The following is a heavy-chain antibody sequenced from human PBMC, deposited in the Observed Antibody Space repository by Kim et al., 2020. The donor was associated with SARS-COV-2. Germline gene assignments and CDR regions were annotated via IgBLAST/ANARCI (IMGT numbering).Heavy chain of an antibody. V-gene: IGHV4-30-2*04. J-gene: IGHJ4*02. D-gene: IGHD6-13*01. Sequence: QSLKSRVTISVDTSKNPFSLKLSSVTAADTAVYYCARGTLGVAAAGDDYWGQGTLVTVSS. CDR3: ARGTLGVAAAGDDY.